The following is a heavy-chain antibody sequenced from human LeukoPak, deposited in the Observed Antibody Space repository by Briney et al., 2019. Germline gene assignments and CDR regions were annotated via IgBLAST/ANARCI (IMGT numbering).Heavy chain of an antibody. CDR1: GFTFSSYG. J-gene: IGHJ4*02. D-gene: IGHD5-12*01. Sequence: GGSLRLSCAASGFTFSSYGMHWVRQAPGKGLEWVAVISYDGSNKFYPDSVKGRFTISRDNSNLYLQMNSLRAEDTAVYYCARDRGYSGSPVVIHDYWGQGTLVTVPS. CDR2: ISYDGSNK. V-gene: IGHV3-30*03. CDR3: ARDRGYSGSPVVIHDY.